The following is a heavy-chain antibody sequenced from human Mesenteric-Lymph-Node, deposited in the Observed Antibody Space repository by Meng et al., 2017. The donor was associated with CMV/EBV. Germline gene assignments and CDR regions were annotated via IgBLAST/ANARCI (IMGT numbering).Heavy chain of an antibody. V-gene: IGHV3-21*01. D-gene: IGHD3-3*01. J-gene: IGHJ4*02. CDR3: ARDGFLEWLSDY. CDR1: GFTFSSYS. Sequence: GESLKISCAASGFTFSSYSMNWVRQAPGKGLEWVSSISSSSSYIYYADSVKGRFTISRDNAKNSLYLQMNSLRAEDTAVYYCARDGFLEWLSDYWGQGTLVTVSS. CDR2: ISSSSSYI.